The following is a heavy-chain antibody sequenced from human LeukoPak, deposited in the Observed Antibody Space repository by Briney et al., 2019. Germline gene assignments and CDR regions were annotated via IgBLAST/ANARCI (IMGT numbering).Heavy chain of an antibody. J-gene: IGHJ4*02. CDR1: GGSFSGYY. D-gene: IGHD1-1*01. V-gene: IGHV4-34*01. Sequence: SETLSLTCAVYGGSFSGYYWSWIRQPPGKGLEWIGEINHSGSTNYNPSLKSRVTISVDTSKNQSSLKLSSVTAADTAVYYCATRGPVWTQSQSPFDYWGQGTLVTVSS. CDR2: INHSGST. CDR3: ATRGPVWTQSQSPFDY.